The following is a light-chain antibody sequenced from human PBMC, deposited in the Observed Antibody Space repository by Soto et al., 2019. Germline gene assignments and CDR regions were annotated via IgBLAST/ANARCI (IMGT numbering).Light chain of an antibody. V-gene: IGLV1-47*01. CDR3: AAWDDILSGLV. CDR2: RAD. J-gene: IGLJ2*01. Sequence: QSVLTQPPSASGTPGQTVTISCSGRSSNIGSNYVYWYQQLPGTAPRLLMYRADQRPSGVPDRFSGSKSGTSASLAISGLRSEDEADYYCAAWDDILSGLVFGGGTKLTVL. CDR1: SSNIGSNY.